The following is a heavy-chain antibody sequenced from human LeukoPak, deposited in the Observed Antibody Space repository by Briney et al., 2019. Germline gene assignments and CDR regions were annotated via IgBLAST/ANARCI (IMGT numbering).Heavy chain of an antibody. D-gene: IGHD6-25*01. CDR3: AKDRSSGWVGGLFDY. J-gene: IGHJ4*02. Sequence: PGGSLRLSCAASGFTFSNCGMHWVRRAPGKGLEWVTFIRYDGTKKYYADSVKGRFTISRDNSKNSLYLQMNSLRTEDTALYYCAKDRSSGWVGGLFDYWGQGTLVTVSS. V-gene: IGHV3-30*02. CDR1: GFTFSNCG. CDR2: IRYDGTKK.